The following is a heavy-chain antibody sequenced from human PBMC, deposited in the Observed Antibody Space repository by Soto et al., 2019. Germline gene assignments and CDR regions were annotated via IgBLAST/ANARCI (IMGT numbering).Heavy chain of an antibody. Sequence: GGSLRLSCAASGFTFSSYSMNWVRQAPGKGLEWVSSISSSSSYIYYADSVKGRFTISRDNAKNSLYLQMNSLRAEDTAVYYCARVRYYDSSGYYNEAHAFDIWGQGTMVTVSS. CDR2: ISSSSSYI. J-gene: IGHJ3*02. CDR3: ARVRYYDSSGYYNEAHAFDI. D-gene: IGHD3-22*01. CDR1: GFTFSSYS. V-gene: IGHV3-21*01.